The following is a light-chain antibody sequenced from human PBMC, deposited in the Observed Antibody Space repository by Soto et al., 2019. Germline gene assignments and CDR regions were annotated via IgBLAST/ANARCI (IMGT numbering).Light chain of an antibody. V-gene: IGKV3-20*01. CDR3: QQFGISPRT. Sequence: EIVLTQSPGTLSLFPGERATLSCRASQSISSSFVGWYQQKPGQAPRLLIYGSSTRATGIPDRFSGSGSGTDFTLTITRLEPEDFAVYYCQQFGISPRTFGQATKLE. CDR1: QSISSSF. J-gene: IGKJ2*01. CDR2: GSS.